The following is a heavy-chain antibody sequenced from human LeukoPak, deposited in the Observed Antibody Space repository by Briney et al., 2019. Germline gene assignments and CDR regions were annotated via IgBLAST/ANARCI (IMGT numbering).Heavy chain of an antibody. D-gene: IGHD6-19*01. V-gene: IGHV1-2*06. CDR1: GYTFTGYY. Sequence: GASVKVSSKASGYTFTGYYMHWVRQAPGQGLEWMGRINPNSGGTNYAQKFQGRVTMTRDTSISTAYMELSRLRSDDTAVYYCASTGIAVGGTEGRLYDYWGQGTLVTVSS. CDR2: INPNSGGT. J-gene: IGHJ4*02. CDR3: ASTGIAVGGTEGRLYDY.